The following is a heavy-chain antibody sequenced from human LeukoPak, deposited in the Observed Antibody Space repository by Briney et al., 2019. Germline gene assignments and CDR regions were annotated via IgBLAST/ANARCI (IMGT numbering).Heavy chain of an antibody. Sequence: PSETLSLTCAVSGYSISSGYYWGWIRQPPGRGLEWIGSIYHSGSTYYNPSLKSRVTIPVDTSKNQFSLKLSSVTAADTAVYYCARHGPQVSAAITRFDPWGKGTLVTVSS. CDR2: IYHSGST. J-gene: IGHJ5*02. V-gene: IGHV4-38-2*01. CDR1: GYSISSGYY. CDR3: ARHGPQVSAAITRFDP. D-gene: IGHD2-2*02.